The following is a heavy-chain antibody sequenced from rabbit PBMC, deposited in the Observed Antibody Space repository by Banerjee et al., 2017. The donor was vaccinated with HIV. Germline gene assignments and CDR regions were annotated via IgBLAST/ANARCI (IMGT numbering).Heavy chain of an antibody. J-gene: IGHJ4*01. V-gene: IGHV1S45*01. CDR3: ARGSAPMTMVITGYYLSL. Sequence: EQLVESGGGLVQPEGSLTLTCKASGVSLNDKDVMCWVRQAPGKGLEWIACINIVTGKSVYASWAKGRFFMSRTSSTTVPLQMTRLTAADTATYFCARGSAPMTMVITGYYLSLWGPGTLVTVS. D-gene: IGHD2-1*01. CDR2: INIVTGKS. CDR1: GVSLNDKDV.